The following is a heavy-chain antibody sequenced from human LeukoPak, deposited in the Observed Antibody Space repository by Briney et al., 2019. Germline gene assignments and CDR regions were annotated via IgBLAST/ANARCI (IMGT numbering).Heavy chain of an antibody. CDR3: AKASGTYLYYFDY. CDR1: GFTFSSYG. CDR2: IRYDGSNK. Sequence: GGSLRLSCAASGFTFSSYGMHWVRQAPGKGLEWVAFIRYDGSNKYYADSVKGRFTFSRDNSKNSLYLQMNSLRAEDTALYYCAKASGTYLYYFDYWGQGTLVTVSS. V-gene: IGHV3-30*02. D-gene: IGHD1-26*01. J-gene: IGHJ4*02.